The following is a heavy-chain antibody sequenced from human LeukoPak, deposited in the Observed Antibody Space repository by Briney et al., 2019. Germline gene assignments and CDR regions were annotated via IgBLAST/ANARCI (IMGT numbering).Heavy chain of an antibody. Sequence: KPSETLSLTCTVSGGSISNYYWSWIRQPAGKGLEWIGRIFTSGSTNYNPSLDSRVAMSVDTSRNQFSLKLTSVTAADTAVYYCARIGGGYYEYYFDYWGQGSLVTVSS. D-gene: IGHD1-26*01. CDR3: ARIGGGYYEYYFDY. V-gene: IGHV4-4*07. CDR2: IFTSGST. CDR1: GGSISNYY. J-gene: IGHJ4*02.